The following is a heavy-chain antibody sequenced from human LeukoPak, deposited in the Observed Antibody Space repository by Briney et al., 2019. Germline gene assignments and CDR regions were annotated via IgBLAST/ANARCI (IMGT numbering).Heavy chain of an antibody. Sequence: PSETLSLTCTVSGGSINNYYWSWIRQSPGKGLEWIAFISYSGTTKYKPSLNGRVTLSVDTSRNQFSLRLISATAADTAVYYCARHFSGPTYPLDYWGRGALVTVSS. CDR2: ISYSGTT. CDR3: ARHFSGPTYPLDY. CDR1: GGSINNYY. D-gene: IGHD3-10*01. V-gene: IGHV4-59*08. J-gene: IGHJ4*02.